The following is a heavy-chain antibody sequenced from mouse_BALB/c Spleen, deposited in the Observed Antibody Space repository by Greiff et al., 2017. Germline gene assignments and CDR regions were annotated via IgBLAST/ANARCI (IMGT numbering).Heavy chain of an antibody. Sequence: EVQLQESGPSLVKPSQTLSLTCSVTGDSITSGYWNWIRKFPGNKLEYMGYISYSGSTYYNPSLKSRISITRDTSKTQYYLQLNSVTTEDTATYYCARLRYQYYWYFDVWGAGTTVTVSS. J-gene: IGHJ1*01. CDR2: ISYSGST. CDR1: GDSITSGY. D-gene: IGHD1-1*01. V-gene: IGHV3-8*02. CDR3: ARLRYQYYWYFDV.